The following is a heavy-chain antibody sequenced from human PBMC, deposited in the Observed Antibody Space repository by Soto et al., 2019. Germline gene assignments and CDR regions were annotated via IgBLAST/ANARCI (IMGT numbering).Heavy chain of an antibody. CDR3: ARVYYQDGSVDRYFDN. J-gene: IGHJ4*02. CDR2: INGDGSRT. CDR1: GFTFSTYW. V-gene: IGHV3-74*01. Sequence: GGSLRLSCAASGFTFSTYWMHWVRQGPGKGLVWVSRINGDGSRTTYADSVKGRFTVSRDNAKNTLYLQMSSLRAEDTAVYYCARVYYQDGSVDRYFDNWGQGTLVTVSS. D-gene: IGHD3-22*01.